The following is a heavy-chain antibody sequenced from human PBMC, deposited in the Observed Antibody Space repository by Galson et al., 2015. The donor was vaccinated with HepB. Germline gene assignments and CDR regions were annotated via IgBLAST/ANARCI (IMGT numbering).Heavy chain of an antibody. CDR1: GFTFSSYS. J-gene: IGHJ4*02. D-gene: IGHD3-10*01. CDR2: ISSSSSTI. V-gene: IGHV3-48*01. Sequence: SLRLSCAASGFTFSSYSMNWVRQAPGKGLEWVSYISSSSSTIYYADSVKGRFTISRDDSKSIAYLQMNSLKTEDTAVYYCTMVRGVITPFDYWGRGTLVTVSS. CDR3: TMVRGVITPFDY.